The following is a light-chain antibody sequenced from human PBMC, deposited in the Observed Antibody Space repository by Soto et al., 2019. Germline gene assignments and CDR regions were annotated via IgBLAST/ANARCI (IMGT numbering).Light chain of an antibody. CDR2: RNN. V-gene: IGLV1-47*01. CDR1: SSNIGNNY. Sequence: QSVLTQPPSASVTPGQWVTISCSGSSSNIGNNYVFWYQQFPGMTPKLLIYRNNQRPSGVPDRFSGSKSGTSASLAIAGLRSEDESDYYCASWDGSLNGPVFGGGTKVTVL. CDR3: ASWDGSLNGPV. J-gene: IGLJ3*02.